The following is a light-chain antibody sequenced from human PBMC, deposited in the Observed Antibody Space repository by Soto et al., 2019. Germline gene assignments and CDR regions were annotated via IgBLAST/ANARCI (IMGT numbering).Light chain of an antibody. V-gene: IGKV3-20*01. CDR1: QSVSGSY. CDR2: DAS. Sequence: EIVLTQAPGTLALSAGDRATLSCVASQSVSGSYLAWYQQEPGQAPRLLIYDASSRATGIPDRFSGSGSGTDFTLTISRLEPEDSAVYYCQQYGSAPRTFGQGTKVDI. CDR3: QQYGSAPRT. J-gene: IGKJ1*01.